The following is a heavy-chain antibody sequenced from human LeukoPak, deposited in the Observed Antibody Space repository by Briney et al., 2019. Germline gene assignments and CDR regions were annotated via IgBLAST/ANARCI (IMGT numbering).Heavy chain of an antibody. Sequence: GGSLRLSCAASGFTFGSYAMSWVRQTPGKGLEWVSSITISGGSTFYADSVMGRFTISRDNYKNTLYLQMNSLSAEDTAVYYCAKRGNPAVGHHYLDVWGKGTTVSVSS. CDR3: AKRGNPAVGHHYLDV. D-gene: IGHD2-2*01. V-gene: IGHV3-23*01. J-gene: IGHJ6*03. CDR2: ITISGGST. CDR1: GFTFGSYA.